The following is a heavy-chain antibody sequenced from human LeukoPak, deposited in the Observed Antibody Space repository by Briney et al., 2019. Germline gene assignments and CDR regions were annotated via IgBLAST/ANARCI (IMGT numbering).Heavy chain of an antibody. CDR3: ARESTIYYYGSGSYNY. Sequence: SVKVSCKASGYTFTSYGISWVRQAPGQGLEWMGGIIPIFGTANYAQKFQGRVTITADESTSTAYMELNSLRSEDTAVYYCARESTIYYYGSGSYNYWGQGTLVTVSS. J-gene: IGHJ4*02. D-gene: IGHD3-10*01. CDR1: GYTFTSYG. V-gene: IGHV1-69*13. CDR2: IIPIFGTA.